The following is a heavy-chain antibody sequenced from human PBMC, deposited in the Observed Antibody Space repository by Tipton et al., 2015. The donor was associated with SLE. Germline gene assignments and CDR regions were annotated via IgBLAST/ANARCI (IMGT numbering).Heavy chain of an antibody. CDR2: IRYDGSNK. CDR1: GFIFTSYG. J-gene: IGHJ6*02. Sequence: GSLRLSCVASGFIFTSYGMHWVRQAPGKGLEWVGLIRYDGSNKFYSDSVKGRFTISRDNSRNTLYLQMNSLRPDDTAVYYCATSTVTTNPDYCYGMDVWGQGTTVTVSS. V-gene: IGHV3-30*02. CDR3: ATSTVTTNPDYCYGMDV. D-gene: IGHD4-17*01.